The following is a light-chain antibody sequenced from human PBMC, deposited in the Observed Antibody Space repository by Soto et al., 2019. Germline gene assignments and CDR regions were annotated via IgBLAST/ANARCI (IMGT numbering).Light chain of an antibody. CDR1: QSVSSSY. J-gene: IGKJ1*01. CDR3: QQYGSSSWT. Sequence: EIVLTQSPGTLSLSPRESATLSCRASQSVSSSYLAWYQQKPGQAPRLLIYGASSRATGIPDRFSGSGSGTDFTLTISRLEPEDFAMYYCQQYGSSSWTFGQGTKVDIK. V-gene: IGKV3-20*01. CDR2: GAS.